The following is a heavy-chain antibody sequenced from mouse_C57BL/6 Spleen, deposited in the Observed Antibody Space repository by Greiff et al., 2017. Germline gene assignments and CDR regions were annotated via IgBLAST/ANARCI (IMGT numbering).Heavy chain of an antibody. D-gene: IGHD2-4*01. Sequence: DVKLVESGGGLVKPGGSLKLSCAASGFTFSSYAMSWVRQTPEKRLEWVATISDGGSYTYYPDNVKGRFTISRDNAKNNLYLQMSHLKSEDTAMYYCARDQGLRPDYYAMDDWGQGTSVTVSS. CDR3: ARDQGLRPDYYAMDD. J-gene: IGHJ4*01. CDR1: GFTFSSYA. CDR2: ISDGGSYT. V-gene: IGHV5-4*01.